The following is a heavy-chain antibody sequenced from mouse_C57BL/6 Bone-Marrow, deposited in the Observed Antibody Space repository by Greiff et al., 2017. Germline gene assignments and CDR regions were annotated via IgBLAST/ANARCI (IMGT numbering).Heavy chain of an antibody. CDR3: ARFYGPGYYFDY. J-gene: IGHJ2*01. V-gene: IGHV1-55*01. D-gene: IGHD1-2*01. Sequence: VKLQQPGAELVKPGASVKMSCKASGYTFTSYWITWVKQRPGQGLEWLGDIYPGSGSTDYNEKFKSKATLTVDTSSSTAYMQLSSLTSEDSAVYYCARFYGPGYYFDYWGQGTTLTVSS. CDR2: IYPGSGST. CDR1: GYTFTSYW.